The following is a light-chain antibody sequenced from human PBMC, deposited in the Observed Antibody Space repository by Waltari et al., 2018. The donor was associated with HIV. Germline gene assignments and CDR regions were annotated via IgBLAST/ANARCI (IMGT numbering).Light chain of an antibody. CDR2: NAS. V-gene: IGKV3-15*01. Sequence: EVLMTQFPDTVSVSPGERVTLFCWASQSISSHLAWYQQKPGQTARLLIYNASTRATGLPTRFSGSGSGTQFALTINSLQSEDFAVYYCQQYHTWPPDTFGQGSKLEIK. CDR3: QQYHTWPPDT. CDR1: QSISSH. J-gene: IGKJ2*01.